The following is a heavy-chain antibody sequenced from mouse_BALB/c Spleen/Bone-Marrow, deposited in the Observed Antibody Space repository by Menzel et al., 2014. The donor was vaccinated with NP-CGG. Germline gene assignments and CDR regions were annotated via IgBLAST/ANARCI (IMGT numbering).Heavy chain of an antibody. J-gene: IGHJ3*01. Sequence: QVQLQQSGAELVKPGASVKLSCKASGYTFTSYYLYWVKQRPGQGLEWIGEINPRNGDTNFNEKFKSKASLTVDISSNTTYMQLSSLTSEDSAVYYGTRDDGYFTLFAYWGQGTLVTVSA. V-gene: IGHV1-53*01. CDR1: GYTFTSYY. D-gene: IGHD2-3*01. CDR2: INPRNGDT. CDR3: TRDDGYFTLFAY.